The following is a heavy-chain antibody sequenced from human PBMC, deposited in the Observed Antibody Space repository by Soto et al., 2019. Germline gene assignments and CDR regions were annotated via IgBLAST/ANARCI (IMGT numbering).Heavy chain of an antibody. V-gene: IGHV1-69*01. CDR3: ARSQGSSTSLEIYYYYYFGMDV. D-gene: IGHD2-2*01. Sequence: QVQLVQSGAEVTKPGSSVKVSCKASGGTFSSYAISWVRQAPGQGLEWMGGIIPISGTANYAQQFQGRVTITAAESTSTAYMELSSLRSEDTAVYYCARSQGSSTSLEIYYYYYFGMDVWGQGTTVTVSS. J-gene: IGHJ6*02. CDR1: GGTFSSYA. CDR2: IIPISGTA.